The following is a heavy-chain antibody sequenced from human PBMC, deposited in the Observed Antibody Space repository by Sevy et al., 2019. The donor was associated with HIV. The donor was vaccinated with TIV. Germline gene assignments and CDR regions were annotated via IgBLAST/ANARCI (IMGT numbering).Heavy chain of an antibody. J-gene: IGHJ4*02. CDR2: IKQDESEK. D-gene: IGHD3-22*01. CDR3: ARAEQVTMLVVFGRLYFDS. CDR1: GFTFSRYW. V-gene: IGHV3-7*01. Sequence: GGSLRLSCAASGFTFSRYWMTWVRQAPGKGLEWVANIKQDESEKYYVDSVKGRFTISRDNAKNSLYLQMNSLRADDTAVYYCARAEQVTMLVVFGRLYFDSWRQGTLVTVSS.